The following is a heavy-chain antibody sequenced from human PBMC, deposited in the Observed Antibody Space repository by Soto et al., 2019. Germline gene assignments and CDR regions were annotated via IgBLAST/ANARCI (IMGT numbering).Heavy chain of an antibody. CDR3: ARAWWSSSRWFDP. CDR2: IYSGGTT. CDR1: GFTVSSNY. J-gene: IGHJ5*02. Sequence: EVQLVETGGGLIQPGGSLRLSCEVTGFTVSSNYMSGVRQAPGKGLEWVSVIYSGGTTYSADSVKGRFTISRDDSKNTLYLQMNSLRAEDTAVYYCARAWWSSSRWFDPWGQGTLVTVSS. V-gene: IGHV3-53*02. D-gene: IGHD6-6*01.